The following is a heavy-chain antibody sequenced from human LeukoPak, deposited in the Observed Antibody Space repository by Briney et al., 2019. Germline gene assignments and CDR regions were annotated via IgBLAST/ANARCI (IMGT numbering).Heavy chain of an antibody. CDR2: INSDGIIT. CDR1: GFTFSSYW. CDR3: ARVRATFSPHFDN. Sequence: GGSLRLSCAASGFTFSSYWMHCVRQAPGKGLMWVSRINSDGIITNYADSVKGRFTISRDNAKNTLYLQMNSLRAEDTAVYYCARVRATFSPHFDNWGQGTLVTVSS. V-gene: IGHV3-74*01. J-gene: IGHJ4*02. D-gene: IGHD5-12*01.